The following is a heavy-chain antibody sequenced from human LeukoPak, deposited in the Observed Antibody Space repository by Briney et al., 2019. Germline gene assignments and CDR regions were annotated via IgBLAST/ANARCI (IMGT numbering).Heavy chain of an antibody. J-gene: IGHJ3*02. V-gene: IGHV3-7*01. CDR2: IKEDGSEG. CDR1: GFTFSDYW. CDR3: ARGGGTFDI. Sequence: GGSLRLSCAASGFTFSDYWMSWVRQAPGKGLEWVANIKEDGSEGNYVDSVKGRFTISRDNAKNSLSLQMNSLRAEDTALYYCARGGGTFDIWGQGTMVTVSS. D-gene: IGHD3-16*01.